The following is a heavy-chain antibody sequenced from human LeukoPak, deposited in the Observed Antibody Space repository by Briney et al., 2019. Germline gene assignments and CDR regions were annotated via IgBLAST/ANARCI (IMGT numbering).Heavy chain of an antibody. Sequence: GGPLRLSAAATGFTFSNDWMMSAREAAGKGMEWVANINQDESQRDYVDSVKGRFTISRNNARNSLYLQMKSLRAEDTAVYNCARKYHGFDYWGQGNLGTVSS. J-gene: IGHJ4*02. CDR2: INQDESQR. D-gene: IGHD1-14*01. V-gene: IGHV3-7*05. CDR3: ARKYHGFDY. CDR1: GFTFSNDW.